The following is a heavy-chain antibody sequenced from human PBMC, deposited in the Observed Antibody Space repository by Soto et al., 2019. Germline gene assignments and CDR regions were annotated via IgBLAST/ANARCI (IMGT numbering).Heavy chain of an antibody. Sequence: ASVKVSCKASGYTFTSYDINWVRQATGQGLEWMGWMNPNSGNTGYAQKFQGRVTMTRNTSISTAYMELSSLRSEDTAVYYCARGNPFDFWSGYYDWNNWFDPWGQGTLVTVSS. CDR2: MNPNSGNT. D-gene: IGHD3-3*01. CDR1: GYTFTSYD. V-gene: IGHV1-8*01. J-gene: IGHJ5*02. CDR3: ARGNPFDFWSGYYDWNNWFDP.